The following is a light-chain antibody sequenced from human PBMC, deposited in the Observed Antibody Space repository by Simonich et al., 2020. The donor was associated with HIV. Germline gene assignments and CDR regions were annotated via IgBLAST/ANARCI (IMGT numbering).Light chain of an antibody. CDR3: QQYYNTLFT. J-gene: IGKJ3*01. V-gene: IGKV1-NL1*01. Sequence: DIQMTQSPSTLSASVGDRVTITCRASQSISSWLAWYQQKPGKAPKLLLYAASRLESGVPSRVSGSGSGTDYTLTISSLQPEDFATYYCQQYYNTLFTFGPGTKVDIK. CDR2: AAS. CDR1: QSISSW.